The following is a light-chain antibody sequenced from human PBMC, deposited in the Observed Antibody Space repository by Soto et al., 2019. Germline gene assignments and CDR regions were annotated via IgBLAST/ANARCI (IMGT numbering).Light chain of an antibody. CDR3: QQYGSSPPYT. V-gene: IGKV3-20*01. J-gene: IGKJ2*01. CDR1: QSVSSSY. CDR2: ATS. Sequence: EIVLTQSPGTLSFSPGERASLSCRASQSVSSSYLGWYQQKPGQAPRLLIYATSSRATGIPDRFSGSGSETDFSLTISRLEPEDFAVYYCQQYGSSPPYTFGQGTKLEIK.